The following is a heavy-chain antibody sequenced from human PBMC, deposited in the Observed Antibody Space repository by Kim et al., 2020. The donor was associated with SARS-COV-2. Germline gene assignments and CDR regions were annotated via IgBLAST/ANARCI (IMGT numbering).Heavy chain of an antibody. Sequence: GGSLRLSCAASGFTFGGNWMTWVRQAAGKGLEWVACISRDGSQKYYVDSAKGRFTISRDNAKNSVYLQMNSLRGEDTAVYYCARGSGVDYWGEGTLVTVSS. CDR2: ISRDGSQK. J-gene: IGHJ4*02. CDR3: ARGSGVDY. CDR1: GFTFGGNW. V-gene: IGHV3-7*04. D-gene: IGHD2-15*01.